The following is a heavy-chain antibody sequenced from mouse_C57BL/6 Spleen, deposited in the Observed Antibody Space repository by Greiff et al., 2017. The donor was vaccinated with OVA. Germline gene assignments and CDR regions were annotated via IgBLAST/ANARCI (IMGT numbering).Heavy chain of an antibody. J-gene: IGHJ4*01. D-gene: IGHD2-3*01. CDR1: GYTFTDYE. CDR3: TRNYDGYYQAMDY. Sequence: VQLQQSGAELVRPGASVTLSCKASGYTFTDYEMHWVKQTPVHGLEWIGAIDPETGGTAYNQKFKGKAILTADKSSSTAYMELRSLTSEDSAVYYRTRNYDGYYQAMDYWGQGTSVTVPS. V-gene: IGHV1-15*01. CDR2: IDPETGGT.